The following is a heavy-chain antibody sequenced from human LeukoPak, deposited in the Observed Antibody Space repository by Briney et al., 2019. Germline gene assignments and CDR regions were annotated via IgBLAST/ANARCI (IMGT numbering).Heavy chain of an antibody. CDR1: GGSISSYY. Sequence: SETLSLTCTVSGGSISSYYWSWIRQPPGKGLEWIGYIYNSGSTNYNPSLKSRVTISTDTSKKQFSLRVSSVTAADTAVYYCARRLRIEGGTRRGDALDMWGQGTMVTVSS. J-gene: IGHJ3*02. CDR3: ARRLRIEGGTRRGDALDM. CDR2: IYNSGST. V-gene: IGHV4-59*08. D-gene: IGHD1-26*01.